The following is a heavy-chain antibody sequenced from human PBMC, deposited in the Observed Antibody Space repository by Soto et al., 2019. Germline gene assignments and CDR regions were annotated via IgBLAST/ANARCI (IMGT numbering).Heavy chain of an antibody. CDR3: ARDLASSGCLIY. V-gene: IGHV1-69*01. Sequence: QVQLVQSGAEVKKPGSSVKVSCKASGGTFSSYAIRWVRQAPGQGLEWMGGSIPIFGTANYAQKFQGRVTITADESTSTAYMELSSLRSEDTDVYYCARDLASSGCLIYWGQGTLVTVSS. CDR1: GGTFSSYA. CDR2: SIPIFGTA. D-gene: IGHD6-19*01. J-gene: IGHJ4*02.